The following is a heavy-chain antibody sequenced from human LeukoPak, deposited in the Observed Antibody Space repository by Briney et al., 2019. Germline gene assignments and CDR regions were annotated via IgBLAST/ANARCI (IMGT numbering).Heavy chain of an antibody. D-gene: IGHD1-26*01. CDR1: GFTFDSFA. Sequence: GVSLRLSCAASGFTFDSFAMHWVRQTPGKGLEWVSVITADGGRTNYADSVKGRFTISRDNSKNSLYLQMNSLRTEDTALYYCAKDGPYSGNYPYYFDYWGQGTLVTVSS. CDR2: ITADGGRT. J-gene: IGHJ4*02. CDR3: AKDGPYSGNYPYYFDY. V-gene: IGHV3-43*02.